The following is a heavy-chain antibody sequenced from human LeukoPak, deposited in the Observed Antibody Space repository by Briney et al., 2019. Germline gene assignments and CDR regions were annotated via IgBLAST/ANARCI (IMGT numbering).Heavy chain of an antibody. V-gene: IGHV4-59*01. CDR2: IYYSGST. Sequence: PSETLSLTCTVSRGSISSYYWSWIRQPPGKGLEWIGYIYYSGSTNYNPSLKSRVTISVDTSKNQFSLKLSSVTAADTAVYYCARGCYDFWSGYLYYYYYMDVWGKGTTVTVSS. D-gene: IGHD3-3*01. CDR3: ARGCYDFWSGYLYYYYYMDV. J-gene: IGHJ6*03. CDR1: RGSISSYY.